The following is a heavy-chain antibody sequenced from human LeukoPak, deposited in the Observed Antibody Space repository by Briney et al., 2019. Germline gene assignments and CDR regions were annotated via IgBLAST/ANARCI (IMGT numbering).Heavy chain of an antibody. CDR3: ARASYSSSPPFDY. V-gene: IGHV1-2*02. J-gene: IGHJ4*02. CDR2: INPNSGGT. D-gene: IGHD6-6*01. CDR1: GYTFTGYY. Sequence: ASVKVSCKASGYTFTGYYMHWVRQAPGQGLEWMGWINPNSGGTNYAQKFQGRVTMTRDTSISTAHMELSRLRSDDTAVYYCARASYSSSPPFDYWGQGTLVTVSS.